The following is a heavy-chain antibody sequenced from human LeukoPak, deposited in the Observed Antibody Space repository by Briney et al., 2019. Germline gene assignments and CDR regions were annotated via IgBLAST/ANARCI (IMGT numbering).Heavy chain of an antibody. CDR3: ARPHYYGSGSYSPYFDY. Sequence: SETLSLTCTVSGGSISSGGYYWSWIRQPPGKGLEWIGYIYHSGSTYYNPSLKSRVTISVDTSKNQFSLKLSSVTAADTAVYYCARPHYYGSGSYSPYFDYWGQGTLVTVSS. D-gene: IGHD3-10*01. CDR1: GGSISSGGYY. V-gene: IGHV4-30-2*03. J-gene: IGHJ4*02. CDR2: IYHSGST.